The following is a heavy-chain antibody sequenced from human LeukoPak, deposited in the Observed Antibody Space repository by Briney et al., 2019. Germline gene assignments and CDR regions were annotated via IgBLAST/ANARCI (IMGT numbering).Heavy chain of an antibody. J-gene: IGHJ4*02. V-gene: IGHV4-61*02. CDR1: GGSISSGSYY. CDR3: AREEVRGGKDYFDY. Sequence: SQTLSLTCTVSGGSISSGSYYWSWIRQPAGKGLEWIGRIYTSGSTNYNPSLKSRVTISVDTSKNQFSLKLSSVTAADTAVYYCAREEVRGGKDYFDYWGQGTLVTVSS. CDR2: IYTSGST. D-gene: IGHD3-16*01.